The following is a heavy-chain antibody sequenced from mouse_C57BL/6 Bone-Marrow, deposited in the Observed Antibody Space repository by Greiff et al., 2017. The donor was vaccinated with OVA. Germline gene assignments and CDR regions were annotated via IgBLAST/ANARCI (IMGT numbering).Heavy chain of an antibody. J-gene: IGHJ4*01. D-gene: IGHD1-1*01. CDR2: IDPENGDT. V-gene: IGHV14-4*01. CDR1: GFNIKDDY. CDR3: TTGGGSSYGGGAMDY. Sequence: VQLQQSGAELVRPGASVKLSCTASGFNIKDDYMHWVKQRPEQGLEWIGWIDPENGDTEYASKFQGKATITADTSSNTAYLQLSSLTSEDTAVYYCTTGGGSSYGGGAMDYWGQGTSVTVSS.